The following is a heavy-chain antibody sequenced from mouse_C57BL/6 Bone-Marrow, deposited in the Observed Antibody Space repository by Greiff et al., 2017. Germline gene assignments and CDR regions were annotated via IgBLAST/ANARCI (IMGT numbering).Heavy chain of an antibody. CDR1: GFTFSDYY. J-gene: IGHJ1*03. CDR3: ARHGYIWYFDV. V-gene: IGHV5-12*01. CDR2: ISNGGGST. D-gene: IGHD2-2*01. Sequence: EVKLVESGGGLVQPGGSLKLSCAASGFTFSDYYMYWVRQTPEKRLEWVAYISNGGGSTYYPDTVKGRFTISRDNAKNTLYLQMSRLKSEDTAIYYCARHGYIWYFDVWGTGTTVTVSS.